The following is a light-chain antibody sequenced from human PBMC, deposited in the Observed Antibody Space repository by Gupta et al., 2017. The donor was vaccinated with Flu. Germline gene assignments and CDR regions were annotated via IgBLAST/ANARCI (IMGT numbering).Light chain of an antibody. CDR3: QQSYSTPCT. CDR2: AAS. Sequence: DIQMTQSPSSLSASVGDRVTITCRASQSISSYLNWYQQKPGKAPKLLIYAASSLQSGVPSRFSGSGSGTDFTLTISSLQPEEFATYYCQQSYSTPCTFGPGTKVEIK. V-gene: IGKV1-39*01. J-gene: IGKJ3*01. CDR1: QSISSY.